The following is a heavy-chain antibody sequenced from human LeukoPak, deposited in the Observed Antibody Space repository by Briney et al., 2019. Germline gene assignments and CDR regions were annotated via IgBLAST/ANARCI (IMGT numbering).Heavy chain of an antibody. V-gene: IGHV3-11*01. CDR1: GFTFSDYY. Sequence: GGSLRLSCAASGFTFSDYYMSWIRQAPGKGLEWVSYISSSGSIIYYADSVKGRFTISRDNAKDSLYLQMNSLRAEDTAVYYCARAGITFGGVIALFDYWGQGTLVTVSS. CDR2: ISSSGSII. D-gene: IGHD3-16*02. J-gene: IGHJ4*02. CDR3: ARAGITFGGVIALFDY.